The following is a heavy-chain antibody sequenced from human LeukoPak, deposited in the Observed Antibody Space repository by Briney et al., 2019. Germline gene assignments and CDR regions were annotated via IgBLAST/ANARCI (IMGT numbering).Heavy chain of an antibody. J-gene: IGHJ5*02. D-gene: IGHD6-13*01. Sequence: SVKVSCKASGGTFSSYAISWVRQAPGQGLEWMGGIIPIFGTANYAQKFQGRVTITADESTSTAYMEVSNLRSEDTGRYYCARDPRHSSSSPPSWFDPWGQGTLVTVSS. CDR1: GGTFSSYA. CDR3: ARDPRHSSSSPPSWFDP. V-gene: IGHV1-69*01. CDR2: IIPIFGTA.